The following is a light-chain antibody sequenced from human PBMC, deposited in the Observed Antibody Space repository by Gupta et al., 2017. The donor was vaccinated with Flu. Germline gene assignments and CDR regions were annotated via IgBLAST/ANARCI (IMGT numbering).Light chain of an antibody. CDR3: QLGDGGSDDPGV. Sequence: SFLLTPPPSMSVPPGQTARIPCGGTNIGSKSVHWYQQTSGQAPVVVVFDDSNRPAGFPERFSGSNSGNTATMSISRVEAGDEAAYYCQLGDGGSDDPGVFGGGTQLPVL. CDR1: NIGSKS. CDR2: DDS. V-gene: IGLV3-21*02. J-gene: IGLJ3*02.